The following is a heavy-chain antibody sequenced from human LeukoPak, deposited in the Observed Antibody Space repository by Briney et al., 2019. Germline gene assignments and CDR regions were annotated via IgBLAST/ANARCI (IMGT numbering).Heavy chain of an antibody. D-gene: IGHD3-3*01. CDR3: ARDPVAGITIFGVPSGWFDP. CDR2: IIPIFGTA. V-gene: IGHV1-69*05. Sequence: SVKVSFKSSVGTFSSYAISWVRQAPGQGLAWVGGIIPIFGTANYAQKFQGRVTITTDESTSTAYMELSSLRSEDTAVYYCARDPVAGITIFGVPSGWFDPWGQGTLVTVSS. CDR1: VGTFSSYA. J-gene: IGHJ5*02.